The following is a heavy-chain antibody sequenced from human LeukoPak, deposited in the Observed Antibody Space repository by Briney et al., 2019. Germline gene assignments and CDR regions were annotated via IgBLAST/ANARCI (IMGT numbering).Heavy chain of an antibody. CDR3: AREYDSSGYSYYGMDV. CDR1: GYTFTGYY. J-gene: IGHJ6*02. CDR2: INPNSGGT. D-gene: IGHD3-22*01. V-gene: IGHV1-2*02. Sequence: ASVTVSCKASGYTFTGYYIHWVRQAPRQGLEWMGWINPNSGGTNYAQKFQGRVTMTRDTSISTAYMELSRLRSDDTAVYYCAREYDSSGYSYYGMDVWGQGATVTVSS.